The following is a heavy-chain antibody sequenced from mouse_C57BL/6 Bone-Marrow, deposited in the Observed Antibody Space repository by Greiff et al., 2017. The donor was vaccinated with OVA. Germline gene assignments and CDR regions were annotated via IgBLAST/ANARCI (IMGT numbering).Heavy chain of an antibody. V-gene: IGHV1-54*01. CDR3: ARKGNDYEDAMDY. Sequence: QVQLKQSGAELVRPGTSVKVSCKASGYAFTNYLIEWVKQRPGQGLEWIGVINPGSGGTNYNEKFKGKATLTADKSSSTAYMQLSSLTSEDSAVYFCARKGNDYEDAMDYWGQGTSVTVSS. CDR2: INPGSGGT. CDR1: GYAFTNYL. J-gene: IGHJ4*01. D-gene: IGHD2-4*01.